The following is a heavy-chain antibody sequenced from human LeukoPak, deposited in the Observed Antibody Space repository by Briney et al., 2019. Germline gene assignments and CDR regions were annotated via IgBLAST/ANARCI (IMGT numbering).Heavy chain of an antibody. CDR2: ISTSGSTT. CDR1: GFTFSAYE. V-gene: IGHV3-48*03. J-gene: IGHJ6*04. Sequence: GGSLRLSCAASGFTFSAYEMNWVRQAPGKGLEWVSYISTSGSTTHYSDSVRGRFTVSRDNAEDSLYLQINSLRVEDTATYYCASTYSSSWYRADRYYRMDVWGKGTTVTV. CDR3: ASTYSSSWYRADRYYRMDV. D-gene: IGHD6-13*01.